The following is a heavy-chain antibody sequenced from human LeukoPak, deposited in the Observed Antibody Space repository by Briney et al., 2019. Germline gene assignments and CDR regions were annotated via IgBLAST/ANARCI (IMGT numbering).Heavy chain of an antibody. Sequence: PSETLSLTCAVSGYSISSGYYWIWIRQPPGKGLEWIGSLYHSDSIYYNPSLESRVTMSVDTSKNQFSLKLSFVTAADTADYYCARQHDSYHYYYVDVWGKGTTVTVSS. CDR1: GYSISSGYY. CDR2: LYHSDSI. CDR3: ARQHDSYHYYYVDV. V-gene: IGHV4-38-2*01. J-gene: IGHJ6*03. D-gene: IGHD6-13*01.